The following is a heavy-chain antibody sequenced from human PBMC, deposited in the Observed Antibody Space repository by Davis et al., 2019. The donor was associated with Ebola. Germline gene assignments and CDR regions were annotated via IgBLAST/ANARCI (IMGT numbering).Heavy chain of an antibody. D-gene: IGHD3-22*01. CDR1: GFTFSSYA. V-gene: IGHV3-23*01. Sequence: GESLKISCAASGFTFSSYAMSWVRQAPGKGLEWVSAISGSGGSTYYADSVKGRFTISRDNSKNTLYLQMNSLRAEDTAVYYCAKAMRITMIVVVIETVDYWGQGTLVTVSS. J-gene: IGHJ4*02. CDR2: ISGSGGST. CDR3: AKAMRITMIVVVIETVDY.